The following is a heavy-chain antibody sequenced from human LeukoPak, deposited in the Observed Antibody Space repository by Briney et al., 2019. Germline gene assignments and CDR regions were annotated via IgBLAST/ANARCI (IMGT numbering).Heavy chain of an antibody. J-gene: IGHJ4*02. V-gene: IGHV3-23*01. CDR1: GFTFSSYA. CDR2: ISGSGGST. D-gene: IGHD6-19*01. Sequence: PGASLRLSCAASGFTFSSYAMSWVRQAPGKGLEWVSAISGSGGSTYYADSVKGRFTISRGNSKNTLYLQMNSLRAEDTAVYYCAKDHQWLVRGNFDYWGQGTLVTVSS. CDR3: AKDHQWLVRGNFDY.